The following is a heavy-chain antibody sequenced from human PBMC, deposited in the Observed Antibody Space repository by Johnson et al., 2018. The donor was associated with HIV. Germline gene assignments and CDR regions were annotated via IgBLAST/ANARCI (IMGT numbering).Heavy chain of an antibody. CDR1: GFTFDDYG. V-gene: IGHV3-48*04. CDR3: ARDVGLLAYCGGDCADAFDI. CDR2: ISSSGSTI. D-gene: IGHD2-21*01. Sequence: VRLVESGGGVVRPGGSLRLSCAAAGFTFDDYGMSWVRQAPGKGLEWVSYISSSGSTIYYADSVTGRFTISRDNAKTSLYLQLNSLRAEDTAVYYCARDVGLLAYCGGDCADAFDIWGQGTMVTVSS. J-gene: IGHJ3*02.